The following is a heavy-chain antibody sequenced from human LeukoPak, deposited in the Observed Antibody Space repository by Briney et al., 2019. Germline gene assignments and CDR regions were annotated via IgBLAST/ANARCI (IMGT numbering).Heavy chain of an antibody. CDR2: VGVGTST. V-gene: IGHV3-23*01. D-gene: IGHD1-26*01. CDR1: GFTFSNYD. J-gene: IGHJ3*02. Sequence: PGGSLRLSCTASGFTFSNYDMNWVRQAPGKGLEWVSAVGVGTSTYYADSVKGRFTISRDNSKSTLFLQMDSLRAEDTAVYYCARGGSYVAFDIWGQGTMVTVSS. CDR3: ARGGSYVAFDI.